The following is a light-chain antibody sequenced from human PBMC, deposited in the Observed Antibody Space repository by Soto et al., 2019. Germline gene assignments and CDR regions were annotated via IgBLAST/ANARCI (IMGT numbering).Light chain of an antibody. CDR3: QQYCSSPPGT. Sequence: IVMTKSPVTLSVSPGERATLYCRASQSVSDRVVWYQQKPGQAPRLLIYGASSRATGIPDRFSGSGSGTDFTLTISRLEPEDFAVYYCQQYCSSPPGTFGQGTKVDIK. CDR2: GAS. CDR1: QSVSDR. J-gene: IGKJ1*01. V-gene: IGKV3-20*01.